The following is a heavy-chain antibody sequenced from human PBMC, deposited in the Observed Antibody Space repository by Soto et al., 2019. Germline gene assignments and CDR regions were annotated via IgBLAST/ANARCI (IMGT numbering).Heavy chain of an antibody. J-gene: IGHJ4*02. CDR1: GGSFSGYY. D-gene: IGHD2-15*01. CDR2: INHSGSA. Sequence: PSETLSLTCAVYGGSFSGYYWSWIRQPPGKGLEWIGEINHSGSANYNPSLKSRVTISVDTSKNQFSLKLSSVTAADTAVYYCAIVEVVAATQIFDYWGQGTLVTVSS. V-gene: IGHV4-34*01. CDR3: AIVEVVAATQIFDY.